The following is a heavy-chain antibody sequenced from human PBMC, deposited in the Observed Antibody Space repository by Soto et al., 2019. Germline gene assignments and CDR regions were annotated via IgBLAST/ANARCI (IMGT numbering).Heavy chain of an antibody. V-gene: IGHV4-59*08. D-gene: IGHD3-10*01. CDR2: IQYNGYS. J-gene: IGHJ6*02. CDR3: ARHGFGSLHGLVDV. Sequence: QVQLQESGPGLVKPSETLSLTCTVSGGSITNYYCSWFRQPPGKGLEWIGYIQYNGYSAYKLSLKTRVTMSMNTSKTQFSLMLESVTATDTAVYYCARHGFGSLHGLVDVWGQGTTVIVSS. CDR1: GGSITNYY.